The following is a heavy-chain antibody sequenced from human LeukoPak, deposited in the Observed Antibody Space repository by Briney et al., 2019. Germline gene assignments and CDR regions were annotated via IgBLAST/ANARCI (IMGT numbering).Heavy chain of an antibody. Sequence: PSETLSLTCTVSGGSISSYYWSWIRQPPGKGLEWIGYIYYSGSTNYNPSLKSRVTISVDTSKNQFSLKLSSVTAADTAVYYCASLHGDGSGRPWGQGTLVTVSS. J-gene: IGHJ5*02. D-gene: IGHD3-10*01. V-gene: IGHV4-59*08. CDR3: ASLHGDGSGRP. CDR2: IYYSGST. CDR1: GGSISSYY.